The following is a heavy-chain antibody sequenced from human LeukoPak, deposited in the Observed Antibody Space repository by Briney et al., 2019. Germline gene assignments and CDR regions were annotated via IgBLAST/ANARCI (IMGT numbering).Heavy chain of an antibody. J-gene: IGHJ4*02. Sequence: GGSLRLSCAASGLTVSSYMSWVRQAPGKGLEWVSVIYSGGSIYYADSVKGRFTISRDKSKNTLYLQMNSLRAEDTAVYYCARPPYGGITYCSQGTLVTVSS. CDR1: GLTVSSY. CDR2: IYSGGSI. V-gene: IGHV3-66*04. D-gene: IGHD4/OR15-4a*01. CDR3: ARPPYGGITY.